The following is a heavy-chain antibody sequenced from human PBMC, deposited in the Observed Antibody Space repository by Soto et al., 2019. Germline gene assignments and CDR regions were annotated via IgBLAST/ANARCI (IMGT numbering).Heavy chain of an antibody. CDR1: GDSVSSNSAA. J-gene: IGHJ6*02. CDR2: TYYRSKWYN. Sequence: SQALSLTSAISGDSVSSNSAAWKWIRQSPSRGLGWLGRTYYRSKWYNDYAVSVKSRITINPDTSKNQFSLQLNSVTPEDTAVYYXARDYSSSSYYYYGMDVWGQGTTVTVSS. D-gene: IGHD6-6*01. CDR3: ARDYSSSSYYYYGMDV. V-gene: IGHV6-1*01.